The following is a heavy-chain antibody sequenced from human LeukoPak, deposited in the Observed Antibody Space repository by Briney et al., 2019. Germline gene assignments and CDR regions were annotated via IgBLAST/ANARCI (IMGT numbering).Heavy chain of an antibody. J-gene: IGHJ2*01. CDR3: ARGFVVVPAATHWYFDV. D-gene: IGHD2-2*01. Sequence: GESLKISCKGSGYSFTSYWIGWVRQMPGKGLEWMGIIYPGDSDTRYSPSFQGQVTISADKSISTAYLQWSSLKASDTATYYCARGFVVVPAATHWYFDVWGRGTLVSVSS. V-gene: IGHV5-51*01. CDR2: IYPGDSDT. CDR1: GYSFTSYW.